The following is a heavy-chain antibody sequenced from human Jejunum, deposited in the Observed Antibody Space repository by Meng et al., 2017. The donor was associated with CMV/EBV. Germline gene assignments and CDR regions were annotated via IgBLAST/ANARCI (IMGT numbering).Heavy chain of an antibody. V-gene: IGHV3-23*01. CDR1: GFTFSNYA. CDR3: SRDRWSEGSADV. D-gene: IGHD6-13*01. Sequence: AASGFTFSNYAMSWVRQAPGKGLEWISSIDTVGSGTYYADPVRGRFIISRDNSKNTLYLQMNSLRAEDTAVYYCSRDRWSEGSADVWGQGTVVTVSS. CDR2: IDTVGSGT. J-gene: IGHJ3*01.